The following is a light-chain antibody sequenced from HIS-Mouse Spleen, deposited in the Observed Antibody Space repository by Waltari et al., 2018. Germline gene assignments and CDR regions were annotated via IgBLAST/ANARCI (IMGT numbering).Light chain of an antibody. CDR3: NSRDSSGNHVV. CDR1: SLRSYY. V-gene: IGLV3-19*01. Sequence: SSELTQDPAVSVALGQTVRITCQGDSLRSYYASWYQQKPGQAPVLVIYGKNNRPSCIPDLFSGSSSGNTASLTITGAQAEDEADYYCNSRDSSGNHVVFGGGTKLTVL. CDR2: GKN. J-gene: IGLJ2*01.